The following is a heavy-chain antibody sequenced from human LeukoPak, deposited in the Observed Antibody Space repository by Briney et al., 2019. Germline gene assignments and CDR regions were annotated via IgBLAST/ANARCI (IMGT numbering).Heavy chain of an antibody. CDR2: ISWDGGST. CDR3: AKDPHYGGKGYYYYGMDV. D-gene: IGHD4-23*01. V-gene: IGHV3-43*01. CDR1: GFTFDDYT. Sequence: GGSLRLSCAASGFTFDDYTMHWVRQAPGKGLEWVSLISWDGGSTYYADSVKGRFTISRDNSKNSLYLQMNSLRTGDTALYYCAKDPHYGGKGYYYYGMDVWGQGTTVTVSS. J-gene: IGHJ6*02.